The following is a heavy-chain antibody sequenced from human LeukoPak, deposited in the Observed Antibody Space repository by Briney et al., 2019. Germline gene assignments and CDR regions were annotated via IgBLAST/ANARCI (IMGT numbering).Heavy chain of an antibody. CDR2: ISGSGGST. D-gene: IGHD4/OR15-4a*01. CDR3: AKDLLTPDYYYYMDV. CDR1: GFAFNIYA. V-gene: IGHV3-23*01. J-gene: IGHJ6*03. Sequence: GGSLRLSCAASGFAFNIYAMTWVRQAPGKGLEWVSAISGSGGSTYYADSVKGRFIISRDNSKNTPYLQMNSLRAEDTAVYYCAKDLLTPDYYYYMDVWGKGTTVTVSS.